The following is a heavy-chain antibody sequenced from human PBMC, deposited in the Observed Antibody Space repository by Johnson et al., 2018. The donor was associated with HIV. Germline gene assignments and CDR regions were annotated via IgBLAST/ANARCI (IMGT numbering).Heavy chain of an antibody. CDR1: GFTFSSYW. J-gene: IGHJ3*02. CDR3: ARSEYDYYDSSGYDAFDI. D-gene: IGHD3-22*01. CDR2: INSDGRST. V-gene: IGHV3-74*01. Sequence: VQLVESGGGLVQPGGSLRLSCAASGFTFSSYWMHWVRQAPGKGLVWVSRINSDGRSTSYADSVKGRFTISRDNAKNTLYLQMNSLRAEDTAVYYCARSEYDYYDSSGYDAFDIWGQGTMVTVSS.